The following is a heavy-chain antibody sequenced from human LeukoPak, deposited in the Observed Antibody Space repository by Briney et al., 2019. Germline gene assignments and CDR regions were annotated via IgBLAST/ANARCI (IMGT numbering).Heavy chain of an antibody. CDR1: GFTFDDYA. D-gene: IGHD4-11*01. CDR3: AKAPQGLSNYPRLFHFYYGMDV. CDR2: ISGDGGST. Sequence: SGGSLRLSCAASGFTFDDYAMHWVRQAPGKGLEWVSLISGDGGSTHYADSVKGRFTISRDNSKNSLYLQMNSLRTEDTALYYCAKAPQGLSNYPRLFHFYYGMDVWGQGTTVTVSS. V-gene: IGHV3-43*02. J-gene: IGHJ6*02.